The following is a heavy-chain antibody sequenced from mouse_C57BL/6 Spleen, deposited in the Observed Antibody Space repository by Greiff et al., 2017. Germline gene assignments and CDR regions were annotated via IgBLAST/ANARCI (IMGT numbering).Heavy chain of an antibody. CDR2: ISPGDGDT. Sequence: QVQLQQSGAELVKPGASVKISCKASGYAFSSYWMNWVRQRPGKGLEWIGKISPGDGDTNYNGKFKGKATLTADKSSSTAYMHLSSLTSEDSAVYFCARSGFGDYWGQGTSVTVAS. CDR1: GYAFSSYW. CDR3: ARSGFGDY. J-gene: IGHJ4*01. V-gene: IGHV1-80*01. D-gene: IGHD3-1*01.